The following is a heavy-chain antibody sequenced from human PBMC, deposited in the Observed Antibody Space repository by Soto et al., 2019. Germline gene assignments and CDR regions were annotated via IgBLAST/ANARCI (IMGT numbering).Heavy chain of an antibody. Sequence: GASVKVSCKASGGTFSSYTISWVRQAPGQGLEWMGRIIPILGIANYAQKFQGRVTITADKSTSTAYMELSSLRSEDTAVYYCATSGVAAITPLDYWGQGTLVTVSS. D-gene: IGHD2-15*01. J-gene: IGHJ4*02. CDR1: GGTFSSYT. CDR3: ATSGVAAITPLDY. CDR2: IIPILGIA. V-gene: IGHV1-69*02.